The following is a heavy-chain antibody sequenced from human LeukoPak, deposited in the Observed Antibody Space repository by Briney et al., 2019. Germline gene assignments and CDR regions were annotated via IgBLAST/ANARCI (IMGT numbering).Heavy chain of an antibody. J-gene: IGHJ6*03. V-gene: IGHV3-11*01. CDR3: ASGPVAAYYYYYYMDV. D-gene: IGHD6-19*01. Sequence: GGSLRLSCAASGFTFSDYYMSWIRQAPGKGLEWVSYISSSGSTIYYADSVKGRFTISRDNAKNSLYLQMNSLRAEDTAVYYCASGPVAAYYYYYYMDVWGKGATVTVSS. CDR1: GFTFSDYY. CDR2: ISSSGSTI.